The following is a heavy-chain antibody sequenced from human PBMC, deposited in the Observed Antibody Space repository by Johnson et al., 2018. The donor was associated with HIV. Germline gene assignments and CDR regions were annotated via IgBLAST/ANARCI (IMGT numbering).Heavy chain of an antibody. D-gene: IGHD3-9*01. Sequence: VQLVESGGGLVQPGGSLRLSCAASGFTVSSNYMSWVRQAPGKGLEWVSVIYSGGNTYYADSVKGRFTISRDNSKNTLYLQMNSLRVEDTAVYYCAKDIRLVSAYYDILSGTSFDAFDIWGQGTMVTVSS. CDR1: GFTVSSNY. CDR3: AKDIRLVSAYYDILSGTSFDAFDI. J-gene: IGHJ3*02. V-gene: IGHV3-66*01. CDR2: IYSGGNT.